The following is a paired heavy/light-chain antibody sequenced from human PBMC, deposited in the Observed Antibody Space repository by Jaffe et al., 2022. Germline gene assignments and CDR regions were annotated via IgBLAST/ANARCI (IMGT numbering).Light chain of an antibody. V-gene: IGLV3-10*01. CDR2: EDS. CDR3: YSTDSSGNHRGV. J-gene: IGLJ1*01. CDR1: ALPKKY. Sequence: SYELTQPPSVSVSPGQTARITCSGDALPKKYAYWYQQKSGQAPVLVIYEDSKRPSGIPERFSGSSSGTMATLTISGAQVEDEADYYCYSTDSSGNHRGVFGTGTKVTVL.
Heavy chain of an antibody. CDR1: GYTFTSYA. D-gene: IGHD3-22*01. J-gene: IGHJ4*02. Sequence: QVQLVQSGSELKKPGASVKVSCKASGYTFTSYAMNWVRQAPGQGLEWMGWINTNTGNPTYAQGFTGRFVFSLDTSVSTAYLQISSLKAEDTAVYYCARGPRTTYYYDSSGYLVYWGQGTLVTVSS. CDR2: INTNTGNP. V-gene: IGHV7-4-1*02. CDR3: ARGPRTTYYYDSSGYLVY.